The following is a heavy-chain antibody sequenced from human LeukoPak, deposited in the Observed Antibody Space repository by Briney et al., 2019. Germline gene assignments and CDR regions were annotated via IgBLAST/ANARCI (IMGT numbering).Heavy chain of an antibody. V-gene: IGHV3-30-3*01. Sequence: GRSLRLSCAASGFNFDSYSMHWVRQAPGKGLEWVAVISYDGNNKYYADSVKGRFTISRDNSKNTLYLQMNSLRAEDTAVYYCAKDYDYGSGSYYHYFDYWGQGTLVTVSS. J-gene: IGHJ4*02. CDR2: ISYDGNNK. CDR3: AKDYDYGSGSYYHYFDY. D-gene: IGHD3-10*01. CDR1: GFNFDSYS.